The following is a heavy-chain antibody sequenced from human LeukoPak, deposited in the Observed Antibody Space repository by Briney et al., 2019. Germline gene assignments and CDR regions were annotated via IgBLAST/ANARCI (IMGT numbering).Heavy chain of an antibody. CDR1: GGSFSGYY. D-gene: IGHD4-23*01. CDR3: ASQTVEFAHGGGNDY. V-gene: IGHV4-34*01. J-gene: IGHJ4*02. CDR2: INHSGST. Sequence: SETLSLTCAVYGGSFSGYYWSWIRQPPGKGLEWIGEINHSGSTNYNPSLKSRVTISVDTSKNQFSLKLSSVTAADTAVYYCASQTVEFAHGGGNDYWGQGTLVTVSS.